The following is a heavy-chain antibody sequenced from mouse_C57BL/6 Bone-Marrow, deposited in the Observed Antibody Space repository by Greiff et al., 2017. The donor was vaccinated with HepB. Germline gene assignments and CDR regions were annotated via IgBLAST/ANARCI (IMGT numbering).Heavy chain of an antibody. CDR1: GYAFTNYL. V-gene: IGHV1-54*01. Sequence: VKLQESGAELVRPGTSVKVSCKASGYAFTNYLIEWVKQRPGQGLEWIGVINPGSGGTNYNEKFKGKATLTADKSSSTAYMQLSSLTSEDSAVYFCARSDYYGSSWFAYWGQGTLVTVSA. CDR3: ARSDYYGSSWFAY. CDR2: INPGSGGT. D-gene: IGHD1-1*01. J-gene: IGHJ3*01.